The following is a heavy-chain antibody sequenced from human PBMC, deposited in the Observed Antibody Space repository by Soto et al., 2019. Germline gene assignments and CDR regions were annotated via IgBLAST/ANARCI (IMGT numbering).Heavy chain of an antibody. Sequence: QVQLVQSGAEVKKPGSSVKLSCKTSGGTFRNYAINWCRQAPGQGLEWMGGSIPVFGTANYAQTFQGRFTITADESTSTAYMELSSLRSEDTAVYYCAIPLPKQQLVRGAFDHWGQGTLVTVAS. D-gene: IGHD6-13*01. CDR3: AIPLPKQQLVRGAFDH. J-gene: IGHJ4*02. V-gene: IGHV1-69*01. CDR1: GGTFRNYA. CDR2: SIPVFGTA.